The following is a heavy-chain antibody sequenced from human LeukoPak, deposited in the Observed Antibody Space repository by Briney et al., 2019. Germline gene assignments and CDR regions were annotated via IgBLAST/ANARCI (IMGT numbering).Heavy chain of an antibody. V-gene: IGHV1-2*02. CDR3: ARDPESHAIDIDY. Sequence: GASVKVSCKASGYTFRDYYIHWVRLAPGQGLEWMGWINPNSGGTNYEGKFKDRVTMTRDTSISTAYMELTRLRSDDTAVYYCARDPESHAIDIDYWGQGTLVTVSS. J-gene: IGHJ4*02. CDR2: INPNSGGT. D-gene: IGHD2-8*01. CDR1: GYTFRDYY.